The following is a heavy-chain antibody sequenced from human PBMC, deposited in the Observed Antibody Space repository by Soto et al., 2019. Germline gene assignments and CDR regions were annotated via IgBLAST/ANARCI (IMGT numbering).Heavy chain of an antibody. D-gene: IGHD2-21*01. Sequence: GESLKISCKGSQYNFMNFWVGWVRQMPGKGLEWMGIIFPADSDTRFSPSFQGRVTMSVDKSTYTAYLQWSSLEASDTAIYYWTARLTSAMDVWAQGTPVTVSS. CDR1: QYNFMNFW. CDR2: IFPADSDT. V-gene: IGHV5-51*01. CDR3: TARLTSAMDV. J-gene: IGHJ6*02.